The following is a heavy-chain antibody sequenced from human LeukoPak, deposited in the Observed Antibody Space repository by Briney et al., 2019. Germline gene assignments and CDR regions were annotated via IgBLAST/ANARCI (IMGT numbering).Heavy chain of an antibody. CDR2: IYHSGST. J-gene: IGHJ1*01. CDR3: ARDHYYDSSGYTFRH. D-gene: IGHD3-22*01. V-gene: IGHV4-4*02. Sequence: PSETLSLTCAVSGGSISSSNWWSWVRQPPGKGLEWIGEIYHSGSTNYNPSLKSRVTISVDTSKSQFSLKLSSVTAADTAVYYCARDHYYDSSGYTFRHWGQGTLVSVSS. CDR1: GGSISSSNW.